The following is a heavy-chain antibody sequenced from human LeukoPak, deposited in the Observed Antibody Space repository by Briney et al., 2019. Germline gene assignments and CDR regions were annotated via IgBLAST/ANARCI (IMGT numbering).Heavy chain of an antibody. D-gene: IGHD1-7*01. Sequence: GGSLRLSCAASGFTFSSYAMSWVRQAPGKGLEWVSAISGSGGSTYCADSVKGRFTISRDNSKNTLYLQMNSLRAEDTAVYYCAKQGRNYEVRDYWGQGTLVTVSS. CDR1: GFTFSSYA. CDR3: AKQGRNYEVRDY. J-gene: IGHJ4*02. V-gene: IGHV3-23*01. CDR2: ISGSGGST.